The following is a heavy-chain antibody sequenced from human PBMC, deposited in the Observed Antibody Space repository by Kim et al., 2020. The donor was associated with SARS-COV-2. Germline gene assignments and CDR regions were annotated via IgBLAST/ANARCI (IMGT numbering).Heavy chain of an antibody. CDR2: IYHSGST. V-gene: IGHV4-4*02. J-gene: IGHJ4*02. CDR1: GGSISSSNW. Sequence: SETLSLTCAVSGGSISSSNWWSWVRQPPGKGLEWIGEIYHSGSTNYNLSLKSRVTISVDKSKNQFSLKLSSVTAADTAVYYCARMGSSEPGSDYWGQGTLVTVSS. D-gene: IGHD6-6*01. CDR3: ARMGSSEPGSDY.